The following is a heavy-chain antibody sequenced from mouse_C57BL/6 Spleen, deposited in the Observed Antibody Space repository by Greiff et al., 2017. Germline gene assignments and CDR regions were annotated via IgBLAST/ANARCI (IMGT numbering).Heavy chain of an antibody. CDR3: ARRYYDYDGWYFAV. Sequence: VQLQQSGAELVKPGASVKMSCKASGYTFTTYPIEWMKQNHGKSLEWIGNFHSYNDDTKYNEKFKGKATLTVEKSSSTVYLELSRLTSDDSAVYYCARRYYDYDGWYFAVWGTGTTVTVSA. CDR2: FHSYNDDT. J-gene: IGHJ1*03. CDR1: GYTFTTYP. D-gene: IGHD2-4*01. V-gene: IGHV1-47*01.